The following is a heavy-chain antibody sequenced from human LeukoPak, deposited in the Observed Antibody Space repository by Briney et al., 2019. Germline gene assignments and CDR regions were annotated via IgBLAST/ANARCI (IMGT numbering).Heavy chain of an antibody. D-gene: IGHD2-2*01. Sequence: SETLSLTCAVSGYSISSGYYWGWIRQPPGKGLEWIGSIYHSGSTYYNSSLKSRVTISVDTSKNQFSLKLSSVTAADTAVYYCAGLGVVPAAYFDYWGQGTLVTVSS. CDR3: AGLGVVPAAYFDY. CDR1: GYSISSGYY. V-gene: IGHV4-38-2*01. J-gene: IGHJ4*02. CDR2: IYHSGST.